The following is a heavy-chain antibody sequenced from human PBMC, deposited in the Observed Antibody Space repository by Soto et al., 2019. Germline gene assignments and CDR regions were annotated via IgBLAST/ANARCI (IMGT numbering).Heavy chain of an antibody. Sequence: EVQLLESGGGLVQPGGSLRLSCAASGFTFSSYAMSWVRQAPGKGLEWVSAISGSGGSTYYADSVKGRFTISRDNSKNTLYLQMNSLRAEDTAVYYCAKDLYLQGYCSGGSCYSFDYWGQGTLVTVYS. CDR3: AKDLYLQGYCSGGSCYSFDY. CDR2: ISGSGGST. V-gene: IGHV3-23*01. D-gene: IGHD2-15*01. J-gene: IGHJ4*02. CDR1: GFTFSSYA.